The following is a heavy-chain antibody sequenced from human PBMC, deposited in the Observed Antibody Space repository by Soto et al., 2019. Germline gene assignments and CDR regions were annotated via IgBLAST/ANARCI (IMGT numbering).Heavy chain of an antibody. CDR1: GYSFADYC. CDR3: ARHQYTTSHFDY. CDR2: IYAGDSDT. Sequence: PGESLKISCKGSGYSFADYCIGWVRQLPGKGLEWMGIIYAGDSDTRYSPSFQGQVTISADKSISTAYMQWSSLKASDTAMYYCARHQYTTSHFDYWGQGTLVTVSS. J-gene: IGHJ4*02. D-gene: IGHD6-6*01. V-gene: IGHV5-51*01.